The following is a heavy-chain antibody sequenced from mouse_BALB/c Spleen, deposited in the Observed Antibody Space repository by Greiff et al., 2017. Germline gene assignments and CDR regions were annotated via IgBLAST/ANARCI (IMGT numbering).Heavy chain of an antibody. J-gene: IGHJ2*01. CDR3: ARTVRYYFDY. Sequence: EVQGVESGGGLVQPGGSLKLSCAASGFTFSSYTMSWVRQTPEKRLEWVAYISNGGGSTYYPDTVKGRFTISRDNAKNTLYLQMSSLKSEDTAMYYCARTVRYYFDYWGQGTTLTVSS. V-gene: IGHV5-12-2*01. D-gene: IGHD2-5*01. CDR2: ISNGGGST. CDR1: GFTFSSYT.